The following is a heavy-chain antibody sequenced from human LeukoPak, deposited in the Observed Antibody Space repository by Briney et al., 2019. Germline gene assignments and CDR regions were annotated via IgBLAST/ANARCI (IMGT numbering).Heavy chain of an antibody. CDR3: ARRDDSSGYYYGLFDY. Sequence: PSETLSLTCAVYIDSFSTYHWNWIRQTPAKGMEWLGEINHSGSTKYNPSLKSRVTISVDPSKNQLSLKLSSVTAADTAVYYCARRDDSSGYYYGLFDYWGQGTLVTVSS. CDR1: IDSFSTYH. CDR2: INHSGST. V-gene: IGHV4-34*01. D-gene: IGHD3-22*01. J-gene: IGHJ4*02.